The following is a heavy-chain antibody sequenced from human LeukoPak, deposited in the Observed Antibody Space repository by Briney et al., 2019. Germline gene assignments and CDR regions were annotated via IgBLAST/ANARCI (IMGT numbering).Heavy chain of an antibody. CDR3: ARMGDIVATIRKSGFDY. J-gene: IGHJ4*02. CDR1: GGFISSGGYY. V-gene: IGHV4-31*03. Sequence: SSETLSLTCTVSGGFISSGGYYWSWIRQHPGKGLEWIGYIYYSGSTYYNPSLKSRVTISVDTSKNQFSLKLSSVTAADTAVYYCARMGDIVATIRKSGFDYWGLGTLVTVSS. CDR2: IYYSGST. D-gene: IGHD5-12*01.